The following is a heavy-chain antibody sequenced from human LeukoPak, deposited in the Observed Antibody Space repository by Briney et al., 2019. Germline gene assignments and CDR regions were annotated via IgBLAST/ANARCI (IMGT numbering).Heavy chain of an antibody. Sequence: GGSLRLSCAASGFTFSNAWMSWVRQAPGKGLEWVSYISSSSSTIYYADSVKGRFTISRDNAKNSLYLQMNSLRAEDTAVYYCAGLGCSSTTCFDYWGQGTLVTVSS. CDR1: GFTFSNAW. V-gene: IGHV3-48*01. J-gene: IGHJ4*02. CDR2: ISSSSSTI. D-gene: IGHD2-2*01. CDR3: AGLGCSSTTCFDY.